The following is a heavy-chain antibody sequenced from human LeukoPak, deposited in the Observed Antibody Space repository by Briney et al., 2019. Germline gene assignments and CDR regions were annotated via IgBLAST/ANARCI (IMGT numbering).Heavy chain of an antibody. J-gene: IGHJ4*02. V-gene: IGHV3-21*01. CDR3: ARVGSGWTLDY. Sequence: GGSLVLSCAASGFTFSSYSMNWVRPAPGKGLEWVSSISSSSSYIYYADSVKGRFTISRDNAKNSLYLQMNSLRAEDTAVYYCARVGSGWTLDYWGQGTLVTVSS. CDR1: GFTFSSYS. D-gene: IGHD6-19*01. CDR2: ISSSSSYI.